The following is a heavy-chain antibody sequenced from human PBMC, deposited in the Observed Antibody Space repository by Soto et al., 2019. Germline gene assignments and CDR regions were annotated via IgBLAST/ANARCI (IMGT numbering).Heavy chain of an antibody. Sequence: QVQLVESGGGVVQPGRSLRLSCAASGFTFSSYAMHWVRQAPGKGLEWVAVISYDGSNKYYADSVKGRFTISRDNSKNTLYRQMNSLRAEDTAVYYCARDVEGDFWSGYTDYWGQGTLVTVSS. D-gene: IGHD3-3*01. CDR2: ISYDGSNK. J-gene: IGHJ4*02. CDR3: ARDVEGDFWSGYTDY. CDR1: GFTFSSYA. V-gene: IGHV3-30-3*01.